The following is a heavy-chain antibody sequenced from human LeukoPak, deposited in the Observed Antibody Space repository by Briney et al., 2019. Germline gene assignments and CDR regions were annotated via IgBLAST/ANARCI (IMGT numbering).Heavy chain of an antibody. CDR3: ALISALDTI. CDR1: GGSISTYY. D-gene: IGHD5-18*01. J-gene: IGHJ4*02. V-gene: IGHV4-59*01. Sequence: SETLSLTCTVSGGSISTYYWSWIRQPPGKGLEWIGCIGSTNYNPSLKSRVTISVDTSKKQFSLKLSSVTAADTAVYYCALISALDTIWGQGTLVTVSS. CDR2: IGST.